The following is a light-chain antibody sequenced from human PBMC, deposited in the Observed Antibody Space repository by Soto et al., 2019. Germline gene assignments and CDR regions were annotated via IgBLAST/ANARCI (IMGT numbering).Light chain of an antibody. CDR3: SSYASGNSYV. V-gene: IGLV2-8*01. Sequence: QSALTQPPSASASPGQSVTISCTGTSSDVGPYKYVSWYQQHPGKAPKLIIYEVNKRPSGVPDRFSGSKSGNTASLTVSGLQAEDEADYYCSSYASGNSYVFRTGTKVTVL. CDR1: SSDVGPYKY. J-gene: IGLJ1*01. CDR2: EVN.